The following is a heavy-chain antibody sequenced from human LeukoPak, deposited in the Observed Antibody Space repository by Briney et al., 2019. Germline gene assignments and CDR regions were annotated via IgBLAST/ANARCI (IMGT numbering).Heavy chain of an antibody. CDR3: ARGPSQWFGESAFDI. Sequence: ASVKVSCKASGYTFTGYYMHWVRQAPGQGLEWMGRINPNSGGTNYAQKFQGRVTMTRDTSISTAYMELSRLRSDDTAVYYCARGPSQWFGESAFDIWGQGQWSPSLQ. CDR1: GYTFTGYY. D-gene: IGHD3-10*01. J-gene: IGHJ3*02. CDR2: INPNSGGT. V-gene: IGHV1-2*06.